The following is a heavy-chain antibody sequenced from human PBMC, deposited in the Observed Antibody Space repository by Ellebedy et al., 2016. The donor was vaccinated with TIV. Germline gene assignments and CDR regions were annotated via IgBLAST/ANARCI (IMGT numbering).Heavy chain of an antibody. CDR1: GGSFSGYY. CDR3: ARGLGGDYGDYRPDY. V-gene: IGHV4-34*01. D-gene: IGHD4-17*01. Sequence: SETLSLXXAVYGGSFSGYYWSWIRQPPGKGLEWIGEINHSGSTNYNPSLKSRVTISVDTSKNQFSLKLSSVTAADTAVYYCARGLGGDYGDYRPDYWGQGTLVTVSS. J-gene: IGHJ4*02. CDR2: INHSGST.